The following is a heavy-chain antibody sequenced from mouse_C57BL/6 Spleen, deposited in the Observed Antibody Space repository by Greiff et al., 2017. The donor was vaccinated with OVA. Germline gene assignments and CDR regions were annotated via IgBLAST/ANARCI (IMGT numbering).Heavy chain of an antibody. Sequence: SGAELVRPGASVTLSCKASGYTFTDYEMHWVKQTPVHGLEWIGAIDPETGGTAYNQKFKGKAILTADKSSSTAYMELRSLTSEDSAVYYCTRVGRGYWGQGTTLTVSS. CDR1: GYTFTDYE. CDR3: TRVGRGY. CDR2: IDPETGGT. D-gene: IGHD4-1*01. V-gene: IGHV1-15*01. J-gene: IGHJ2*01.